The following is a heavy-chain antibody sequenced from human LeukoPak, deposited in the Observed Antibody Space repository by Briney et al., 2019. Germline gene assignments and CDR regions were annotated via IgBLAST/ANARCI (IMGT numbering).Heavy chain of an antibody. J-gene: IGHJ6*02. V-gene: IGHV3-7*01. D-gene: IGHD5-18*01. CDR3: ARDHTAMVRGYYYYYYGMDV. Sequence: GGSLRLSCAASGFTFSSYWMSWVRQAPGKGLEWVANIKQDGSEKYYVVSVKGRFTISRDNAKNSLYLQMNSLRAEDTAVYYCARDHTAMVRGYYYYYYGMDVWGQGTTVTVSS. CDR2: IKQDGSEK. CDR1: GFTFSSYW.